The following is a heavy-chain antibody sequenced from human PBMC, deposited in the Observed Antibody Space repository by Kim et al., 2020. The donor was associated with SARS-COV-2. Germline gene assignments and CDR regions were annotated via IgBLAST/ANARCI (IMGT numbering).Heavy chain of an antibody. D-gene: IGHD3-10*01. CDR3: AKEVSQLWSRRGSYYGMDV. CDR2: ISYDGSNK. Sequence: GGSLRLSCAASGFTFSSYCMHWVRQAPGKGLEWVAVISYDGSNKYYADSVKGRFTISRDNSKNTLYLQMNSLRAEDTAVYYCAKEVSQLWSRRGSYYGMDVWGQETTVTVSS. J-gene: IGHJ6*02. CDR1: GFTFSSYC. V-gene: IGHV3-30*18.